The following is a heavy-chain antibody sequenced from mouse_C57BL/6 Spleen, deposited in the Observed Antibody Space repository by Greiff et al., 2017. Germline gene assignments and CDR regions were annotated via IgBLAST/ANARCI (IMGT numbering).Heavy chain of an antibody. CDR3: ARVLYYYGSSSYFDY. CDR1: GYTFTSYW. D-gene: IGHD1-1*01. Sequence: QVQLQQPGTELVKPGASVKLSCKASGYTFTSYWMHWVKQRPGQGLEWIGNINPSNGGTNYNEKVKSKATLTVDKSSSTAYMQLSSLTSEDSAVYYCARVLYYYGSSSYFDYWGQGTTLTVSS. J-gene: IGHJ2*01. V-gene: IGHV1-53*01. CDR2: INPSNGGT.